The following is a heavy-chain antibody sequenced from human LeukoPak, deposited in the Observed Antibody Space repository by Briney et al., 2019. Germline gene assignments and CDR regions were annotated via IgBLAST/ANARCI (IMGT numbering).Heavy chain of an antibody. V-gene: IGHV3-74*01. J-gene: IGHJ4*02. CDR1: GFTFSSYA. Sequence: PGGSLRLSCAASGFTFSSYAMTWVRQAPGKGLVWVSRINSDGSSTSYADSVKGRFTISRDNAKNTLYLQMNSLRAEDTAVYYCAREGLDGYIDYWGQGTLVTVSS. CDR2: INSDGSST. D-gene: IGHD5-24*01. CDR3: AREGLDGYIDY.